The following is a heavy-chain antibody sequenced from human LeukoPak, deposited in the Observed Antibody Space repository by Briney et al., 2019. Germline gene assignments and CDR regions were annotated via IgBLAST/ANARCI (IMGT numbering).Heavy chain of an antibody. CDR2: ISSTSIYR. CDR3: ARARGYGSGSLDY. CDR1: GYTFSAYS. J-gene: IGHJ4*02. V-gene: IGHV3-21*01. D-gene: IGHD3-10*01. Sequence: GASVKVSCKASGYTFSAYSMNWVRQAPGKGLEWVSSISSTSIYRYYGDSVKGRFTFSRDNAKNTLYLQMNSLRAEDTAVYYCARARGYGSGSLDYWGQGTLVTVSS.